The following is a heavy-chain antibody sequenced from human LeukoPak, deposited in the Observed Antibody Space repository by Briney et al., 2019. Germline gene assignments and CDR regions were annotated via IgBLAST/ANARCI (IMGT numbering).Heavy chain of an antibody. Sequence: ASVKVSCKASGYTFTSYYMHWVRQAPGQGLEWMGIINPSGGSTSYAQKFQGRVTMTRDMSTSTVYMELSSLRSEDTAVYYCAGSSEKHSYYDFWSGYTIPPNNWFDPWGQGTLVTVSS. CDR1: GYTFTSYY. J-gene: IGHJ5*02. CDR2: INPSGGST. V-gene: IGHV1-46*01. D-gene: IGHD3-3*01. CDR3: AGSSEKHSYYDFWSGYTIPPNNWFDP.